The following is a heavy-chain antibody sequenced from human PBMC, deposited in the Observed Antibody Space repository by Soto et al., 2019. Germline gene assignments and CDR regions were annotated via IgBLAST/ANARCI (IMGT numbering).Heavy chain of an antibody. J-gene: IGHJ5*02. D-gene: IGHD3-10*01. CDR3: TGRNSGFDP. CDR2: IPYDGGIK. Sequence: GGSLRLSCAASGFAFTSSAMHWGRKPPGKGLEWVGSIPYDGGIKYYADSSKGRSTTSRDNSKDPLYLHRNSRRPEAAAGNSFTGRNSGFDPWGQGTLVTVSS. V-gene: IGHV3-30-3*01. CDR1: GFAFTSSA.